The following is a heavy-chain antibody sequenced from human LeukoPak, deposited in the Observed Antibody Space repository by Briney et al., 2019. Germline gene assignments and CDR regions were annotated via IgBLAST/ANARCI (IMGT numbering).Heavy chain of an antibody. CDR3: AKPSPYDYGDPRISFDY. J-gene: IGHJ4*02. CDR1: GFTFSSYA. CDR2: ISGSGGST. V-gene: IGHV3-23*01. D-gene: IGHD4-17*01. Sequence: GASLRLSCAASGFTFSSYAMSWVRQAPGKGLEWVSAISGSGGSTYYADSVKGRFTISRDNSKNTLHLQMNSLRAEDTAVYYCAKPSPYDYGDPRISFDYWGQGTLVTVSS.